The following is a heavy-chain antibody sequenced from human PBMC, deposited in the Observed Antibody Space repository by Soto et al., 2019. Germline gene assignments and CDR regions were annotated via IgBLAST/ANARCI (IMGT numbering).Heavy chain of an antibody. D-gene: IGHD2-15*01. CDR1: GFTFRSYC. CDR3: ARVVVPATWGAFDI. V-gene: IGHV3-7*01. J-gene: IGHJ3*02. CDR2: IKQDGSER. Sequence: GGSLRLSCSSSGFTFRSYCMSWVRQAPGKGLEWVANIKQDGSERYYVDSVKGRFTISRDNAKNSLYLQMNSLRAEDTAVYYCARVVVPATWGAFDIWGQGTMVTVSS.